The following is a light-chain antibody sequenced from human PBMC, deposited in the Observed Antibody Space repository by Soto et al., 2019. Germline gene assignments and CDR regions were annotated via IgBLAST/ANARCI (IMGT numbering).Light chain of an antibody. J-gene: IGLJ1*01. CDR3: SSTLV. V-gene: IGLV2-14*01. Sequence: QSALTQPASVSGSPGQSITISCTGTSSDVGGYNYVSWYQQHPGKAPKLMIYEVSNRPSGVSNLFSGSKSGNTASLTISGLQAEDEADYYCSSTLVFGTGTKVTVL. CDR1: SSDVGGYNY. CDR2: EVS.